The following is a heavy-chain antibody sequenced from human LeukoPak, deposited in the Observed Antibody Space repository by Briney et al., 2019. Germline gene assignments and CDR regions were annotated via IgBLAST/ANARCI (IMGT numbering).Heavy chain of an antibody. D-gene: IGHD4-17*01. V-gene: IGHV4-38-2*01. CDR3: ARPSTWATVTRYWYFDL. CDR2: IYHSGST. J-gene: IGHJ2*01. CDR1: GYSISSGYY. Sequence: SETLSLTCAVSGYSISSGYYWGWIRQPPGKGLEWIGMIYHSGSTYYNPSLKSRVTISVDTSKNQSSLKLSSVTAADTAVYYCARPSTWATVTRYWYFDLWGRGTLVTVSS.